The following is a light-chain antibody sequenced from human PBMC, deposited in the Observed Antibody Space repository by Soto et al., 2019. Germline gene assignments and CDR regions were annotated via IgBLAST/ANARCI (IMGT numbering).Light chain of an antibody. V-gene: IGLV2-14*01. CDR1: SSDVGDYNY. Sequence: QSALAQPASISGSPGQSITISCTGTSSDVGDYNYVSWYQHHPGKAPKVMIYEVTNRPSGVSDRFSGSTSGSTASLTISGLQAEDEAEYYCCSYVGATTYVFGSGTKVTVL. J-gene: IGLJ1*01. CDR2: EVT. CDR3: CSYVGATTYV.